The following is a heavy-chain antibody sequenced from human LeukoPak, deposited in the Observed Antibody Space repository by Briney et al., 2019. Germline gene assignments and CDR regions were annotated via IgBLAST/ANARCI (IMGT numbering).Heavy chain of an antibody. CDR1: GGTFSSYA. D-gene: IGHD6-19*01. Sequence: GASVKLSCKASGGTFSSYAISWIRQAPGPGLDWMGSIIPIFGIANYAQQFQGRVTITADKSTSTAYMQLRSLRSEATAVYYCARMGYSSGWPYYYSMFVSGQGATVTVSS. CDR2: IIPIFGIA. CDR3: ARMGYSSGWPYYYSMFV. V-gene: IGHV1-69*04. J-gene: IGHJ6*02.